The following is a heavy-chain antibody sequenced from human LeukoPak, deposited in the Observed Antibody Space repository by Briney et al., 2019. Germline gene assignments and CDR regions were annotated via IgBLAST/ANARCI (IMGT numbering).Heavy chain of an antibody. V-gene: IGHV4-59*01. D-gene: IGHD3-22*01. CDR3: ARFAPGGSSGYYYSDAFDI. CDR1: GGSISSYY. Sequence: PSETLSLTCTVSGGSISSYYWGWIRQPPGKGLEWIGYIYYSGSTNYNPSLKSRVTISVDTSKNQFSLKLSSVTAADTAVYYCARFAPGGSSGYYYSDAFDIWGQGTMVTVSS. CDR2: IYYSGST. J-gene: IGHJ3*02.